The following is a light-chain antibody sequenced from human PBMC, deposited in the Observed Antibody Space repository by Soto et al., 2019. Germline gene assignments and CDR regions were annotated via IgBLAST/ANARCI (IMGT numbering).Light chain of an antibody. Sequence: EMVLTHSPGTFSLPPGARATLSCRASQSVRSNYLAWYQQKPGQAPRLLIYNSSTRATGIPDRFTGSGSGTDFTLTITGQEAEDFAVYYSQQYRHLPQRFGQGTQVEIK. CDR2: NSS. CDR3: QQYRHLPQR. J-gene: IGKJ1*01. V-gene: IGKV3-20*01. CDR1: QSVRSNY.